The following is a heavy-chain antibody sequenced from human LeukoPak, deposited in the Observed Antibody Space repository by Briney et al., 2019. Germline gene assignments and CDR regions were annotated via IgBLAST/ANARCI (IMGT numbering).Heavy chain of an antibody. V-gene: IGHV3-53*01. Sequence: AGGSLRLSCAGSGFPFNDYGMSWVRQAPGKGLEWVSVIYSGVSTYYADSVRGRFTISRDNSKNTLYLQMNSLRAEDTAVYYCAREGTTTSFDYWGQGTLVTVSS. CDR1: GFPFNDYG. D-gene: IGHD1-26*01. CDR3: AREGTTTSFDY. J-gene: IGHJ4*02. CDR2: IYSGVST.